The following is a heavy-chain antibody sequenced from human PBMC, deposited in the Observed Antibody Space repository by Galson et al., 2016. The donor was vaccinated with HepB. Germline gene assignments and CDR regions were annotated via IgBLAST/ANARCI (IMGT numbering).Heavy chain of an antibody. V-gene: IGHV3-33*06. Sequence: SLRLSCAASGFNFRACGMHWLRQAPGRGLEWVALIWYDGNKAYYADSVKGRFTISRDNSKNILYLQMNSLRAEDTAIYYCAKERGFYASRSFASYDFWGQGTLVTVPS. J-gene: IGHJ4*02. CDR3: AKERGFYASRSFASYDF. D-gene: IGHD3-10*01. CDR2: IWYDGNKA. CDR1: GFNFRACG.